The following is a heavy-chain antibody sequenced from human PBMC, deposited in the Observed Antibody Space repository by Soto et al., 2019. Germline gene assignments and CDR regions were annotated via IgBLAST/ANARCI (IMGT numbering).Heavy chain of an antibody. Sequence: GGSLRLSCAGSGFTFSSHWMSWVRQAPGKGLEWVARVNEDGSQSFHVDSVKGRFTISRDSAKNSLYLQMNSLRAEDTAVYYCAREGYYLNWFDPWGQGTLVTVSS. CDR1: GFTFSSHW. CDR3: AREGYYLNWFDP. J-gene: IGHJ5*02. V-gene: IGHV3-7*01. D-gene: IGHD3-10*01. CDR2: VNEDGSQS.